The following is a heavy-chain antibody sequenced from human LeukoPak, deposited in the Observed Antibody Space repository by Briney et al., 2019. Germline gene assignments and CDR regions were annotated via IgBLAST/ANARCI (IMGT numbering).Heavy chain of an antibody. D-gene: IGHD6-13*01. CDR2: ISLDGGIK. J-gene: IGHJ4*02. CDR3: ARVEGASTLGQQLVTRFVNY. Sequence: GGSLRLSCAASGFTFSNYGMHWVRQPPGKGLEWVAVISLDGGIKYYADSVKGRFTISRDNSQNTLYLQMNSLRAEDTAVYYCARVEGASTLGQQLVTRFVNYWGQGTLVTVSS. V-gene: IGHV3-30*03. CDR1: GFTFSNYG.